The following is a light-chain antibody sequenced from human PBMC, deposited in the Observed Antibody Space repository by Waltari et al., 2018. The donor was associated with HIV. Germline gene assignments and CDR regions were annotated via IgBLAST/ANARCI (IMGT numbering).Light chain of an antibody. J-gene: IGLJ1*01. Sequence: QSALTQPASVSGSPGQSITISCTGPTNDVTAYNYVSWYQQHPGKAPKLIIYEVSIRPSGVSDRFSGSKSGDTASLTISALQAEDEGDYFCSSYSPRSFLLFGAGTKVTVL. CDR2: EVS. CDR3: SSYSPRSFLL. CDR1: TNDVTAYNY. V-gene: IGLV2-14*01.